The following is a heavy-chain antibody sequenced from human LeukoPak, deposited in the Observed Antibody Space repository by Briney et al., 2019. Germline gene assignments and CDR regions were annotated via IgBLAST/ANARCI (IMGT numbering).Heavy chain of an antibody. J-gene: IGHJ4*02. V-gene: IGHV3-49*05. CDR1: GFTFGDYA. D-gene: IGHD6-13*01. CDR2: IRSKAYGGTT. Sequence: KTGGSLRLSCTASGFTFGDYAMSWFRQAPGRGLEWVGFIRSKAYGGTTEYAASVKGRFTISRDDSKSIAYLQMNSLKTEDTAVYYCTRVQQQLVPFDYWGQGTLVTVSS. CDR3: TRVQQQLVPFDY.